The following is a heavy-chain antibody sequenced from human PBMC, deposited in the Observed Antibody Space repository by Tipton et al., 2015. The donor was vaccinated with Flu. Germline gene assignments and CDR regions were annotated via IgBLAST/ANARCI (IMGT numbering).Heavy chain of an antibody. Sequence: TLSLTCTVSGGSINSYYWSWIRQPPGKGLEWTGYIYYSGSTTYNPSLKSRVAISVDTSKNQFSLKLSSVTAADTAMYYRARRAPNSGTFYFDYCGQGTLVTVSS. V-gene: IGHV4-59*08. J-gene: IGHJ4*02. CDR1: GGSINSYY. D-gene: IGHD1-26*01. CDR2: IYYSGST. CDR3: ARRAPNSGTFYFDY.